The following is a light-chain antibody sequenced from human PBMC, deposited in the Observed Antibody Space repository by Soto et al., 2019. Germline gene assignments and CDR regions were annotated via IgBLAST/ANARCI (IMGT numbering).Light chain of an antibody. CDR1: SSEVGRYKY. Sequence: QSVLTQPASLSGSPGQSITISCTGTSSEVGRYKYVSWYQQHPGKAPTLIIYDVINRPSGVSHRFSASKSGNTASLTISGLQAEDEADYYCTSYTTSATYVIGTGTKVTVL. CDR3: TSYTTSATYV. V-gene: IGLV2-14*03. J-gene: IGLJ1*01. CDR2: DVI.